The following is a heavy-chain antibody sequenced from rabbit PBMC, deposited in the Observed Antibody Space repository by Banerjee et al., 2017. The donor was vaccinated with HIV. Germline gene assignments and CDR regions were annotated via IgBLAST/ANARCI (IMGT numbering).Heavy chain of an antibody. D-gene: IGHD4-1*01. CDR1: GFSFSSSYY. J-gene: IGHJ3*01. Sequence: QSLEESGGGLVQPEGSLTLTCTASGFSFSSSYYMCWVRQAPGKGLEWIACIYAGSSGTTYYASGVKGRFPFSSHNAQNTLYLQLNSLTAADTATYFCVRDPRHYVSGWGNRLDLWGPGTLVTAS. CDR2: IYAGSSGTT. CDR3: VRDPRHYVSGWGNRLDL. V-gene: IGHV1S40*01.